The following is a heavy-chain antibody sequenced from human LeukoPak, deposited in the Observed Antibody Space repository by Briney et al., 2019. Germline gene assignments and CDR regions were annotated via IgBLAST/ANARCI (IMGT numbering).Heavy chain of an antibody. D-gene: IGHD6-19*01. V-gene: IGHV1-8*01. J-gene: IGHJ4*02. CDR2: MNPNSGNT. CDR1: GYTFTSCD. CDR3: TRGSSGRRDN. Sequence: ASVKVSCKASGYTFTSCDINWVRQGTGQGLEWMGWMNPNSGNTGYGQSFQGRITMTRGISIDTAYMELSNLTSEDTAIYYCTRGSSGRRDNWGQGTLVTVSA.